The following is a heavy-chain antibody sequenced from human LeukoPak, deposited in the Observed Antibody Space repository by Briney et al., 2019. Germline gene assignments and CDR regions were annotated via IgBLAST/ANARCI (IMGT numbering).Heavy chain of an antibody. D-gene: IGHD3-3*01. CDR2: IYYSGST. CDR1: GGSIGSSSYY. V-gene: IGHV4-39*07. Sequence: PSETLSLTCTVSGGSIGSSSYYWGWIRQPPGKGLNWIGSIYYSGSTYYNPSLKSRVTISVDTSKNQFSLKLSSVTAADTAVYYCASTLDREAYYDFWSGYLGNYYYYYMDVWGKGTTVTVSS. J-gene: IGHJ6*03. CDR3: ASTLDREAYYDFWSGYLGNYYYYYMDV.